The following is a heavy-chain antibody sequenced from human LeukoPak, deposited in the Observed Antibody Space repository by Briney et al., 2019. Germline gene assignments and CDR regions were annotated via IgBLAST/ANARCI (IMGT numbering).Heavy chain of an antibody. CDR3: ARVYRSREIYDSSGYGI. D-gene: IGHD3-22*01. CDR1: GYTFTGYY. J-gene: IGHJ4*02. Sequence: ASVTVSCKASGYTFTGYYMHWVRQAPGQGLEWMGWINPNSGGTNYAQKFQGRVTMTRDTSISTAYMELSRLRSDDTAVYYCARVYRSREIYDSSGYGIWGQGTLVTVSS. CDR2: INPNSGGT. V-gene: IGHV1-2*02.